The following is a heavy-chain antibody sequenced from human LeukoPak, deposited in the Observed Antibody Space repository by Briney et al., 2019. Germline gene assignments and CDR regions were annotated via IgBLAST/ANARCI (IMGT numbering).Heavy chain of an antibody. V-gene: IGHV3-21*01. J-gene: IGHJ6*03. CDR2: ISSSSSYI. CDR3: ARWPRYCTNGVCYCLKGYYYMDV. D-gene: IGHD2-8*01. CDR1: GFTFSSYS. Sequence: GGSLRLSCAASGFTFSSYSMNWVRQAPGKGLEWVSSISSSSSYIYYADSVKGRFTISRDNAKNSLYLQMNSLRAEDTAVYYCARWPRYCTNGVCYCLKGYYYMDVWGKGTTVTVSS.